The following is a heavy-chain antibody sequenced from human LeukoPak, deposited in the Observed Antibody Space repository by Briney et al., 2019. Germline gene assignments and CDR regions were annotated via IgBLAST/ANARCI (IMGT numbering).Heavy chain of an antibody. CDR3: ARERRIAVAANWFDP. Sequence: ASVKVSCKASGYTFTSYAMHWVRQAPGQRLEWMGWINPSSGGTNYAQKFQGRVTMTRDTSISTAYMELSRLRSDDTAVYYCARERRIAVAANWFDPWGQGTLVTVSS. V-gene: IGHV1-2*02. CDR1: GYTFTSYA. D-gene: IGHD6-19*01. CDR2: INPSSGGT. J-gene: IGHJ5*02.